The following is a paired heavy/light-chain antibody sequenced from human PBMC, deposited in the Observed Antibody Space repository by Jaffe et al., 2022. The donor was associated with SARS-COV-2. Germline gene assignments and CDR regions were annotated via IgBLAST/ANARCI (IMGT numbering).Light chain of an antibody. Sequence: QSALTQPRSVSGSPGQSVTISCTGTTSDVGGYNYVSWYQQHPGRAPKLIIYDVSKRPSGVPDRFSASKSGNTASLTISGLQAEDEADYYCCSYAGSYTVVFGGGTKLTVL. J-gene: IGLJ2*01. CDR1: TSDVGGYNY. V-gene: IGLV2-11*01. CDR3: CSYAGSYTVV. CDR2: DVS.
Heavy chain of an antibody. Sequence: QLQLQESGPGLVKPSETLSLTCTVSGASISSSDYYWGWIRQPPGKGLEWIGSMYYSGTTYYNPSLKSRVTISVETSKNQFSLKLSSVTAADTAVYYCARHLPSSASYDFWSEYENYFYYGMDVWGQGTTVTVSS. CDR3: ARHLPSSASYDFWSEYENYFYYGMDV. V-gene: IGHV4-39*01. J-gene: IGHJ6*02. CDR1: GASISSSDYY. D-gene: IGHD3-3*01. CDR2: MYYSGTT.